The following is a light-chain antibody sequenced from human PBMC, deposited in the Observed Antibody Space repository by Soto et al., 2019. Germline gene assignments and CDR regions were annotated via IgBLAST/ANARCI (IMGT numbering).Light chain of an antibody. J-gene: IGKJ1*01. CDR1: QGISNY. Sequence: IHMSQSASSLSASVGHSVAITCRASQGISNYLAWYQQKPGKVPKLLIYAASTLQSGVPSRFSGSGSGADFTLTISSLQPEDVATYYCQKYNSAPETFGQGTKVDI. CDR2: AAS. V-gene: IGKV1-27*01. CDR3: QKYNSAPET.